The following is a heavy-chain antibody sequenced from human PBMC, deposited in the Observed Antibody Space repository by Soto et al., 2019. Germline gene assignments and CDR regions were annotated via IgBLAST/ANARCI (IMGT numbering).Heavy chain of an antibody. CDR3: AKAANYYYYGMDV. CDR2: ISGVGGST. J-gene: IGHJ6*02. V-gene: IGHV3-23*01. CDR1: GFPFGGYA. Sequence: EVQLLESGGGLVRPGGSLSLSCAASGFPFGGYAMSWVRQAPGKGLEWVSAISGVGGSTYYADSVKGRFTISRDNSKNTLYLQMNSLRAEDTAVYYCAKAANYYYYGMDVWGQGTTVTVSS.